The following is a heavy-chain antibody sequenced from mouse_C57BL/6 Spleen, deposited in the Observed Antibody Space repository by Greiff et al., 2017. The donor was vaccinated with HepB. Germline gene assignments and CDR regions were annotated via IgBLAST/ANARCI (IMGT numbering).Heavy chain of an antibody. CDR3: ARTPFYSGYFDV. J-gene: IGHJ1*03. CDR1: GYSITSGYY. D-gene: IGHD2-1*01. Sequence: DVHLVESGPGLVKPSQSLSLTCSVTGYSITSGYYWNWIRQFPGNKLEWMGYISYDGSNNYNPSLKNRISITRDTSKNQFFLKLNSVTTEDTATYYCARTPFYSGYFDVWGTGTTVTVSS. CDR2: ISYDGSN. V-gene: IGHV3-6*01.